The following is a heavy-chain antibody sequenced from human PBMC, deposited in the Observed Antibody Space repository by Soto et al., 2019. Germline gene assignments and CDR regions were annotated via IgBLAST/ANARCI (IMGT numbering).Heavy chain of an antibody. CDR1: GFPFIAYG. D-gene: IGHD3-10*01. J-gene: IGHJ4*02. Sequence: QVQLVESGGGVVQPGGSLRLSCAASGFPFIAYGMHWVREGPGKGLEWVAVISYDGSNKFYADSVKGRFTISRDNSRNTLYLHMNSLRPEDTALYYCVGGQYYSDYRGQGTLVIVSS. CDR2: ISYDGSNK. CDR3: VGGQYYSDY. V-gene: IGHV3-30*03.